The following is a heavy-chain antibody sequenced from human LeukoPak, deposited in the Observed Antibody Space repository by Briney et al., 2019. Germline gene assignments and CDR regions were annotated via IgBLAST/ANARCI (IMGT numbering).Heavy chain of an antibody. CDR3: TVRLWTGDLLSDY. D-gene: IGHD3/OR15-3a*01. Sequence: PGRSLRLSCATSGLTFTDAWMSWVRQAPGKGLEWVGHIRSKIDGGIVDYAAPVKGRFTISRDDSRNTLFLQMDSLETEDTAVYYCTVRLWTGDLLSDYWGQGALVTVSS. CDR1: GLTFTDAW. CDR2: IRSKIDGGIV. J-gene: IGHJ4*02. V-gene: IGHV3-15*01.